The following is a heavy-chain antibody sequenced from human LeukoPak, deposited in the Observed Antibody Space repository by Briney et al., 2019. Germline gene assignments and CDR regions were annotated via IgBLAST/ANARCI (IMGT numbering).Heavy chain of an antibody. CDR3: AAYSSSSGVDY. J-gene: IGHJ4*02. CDR1: GGSFSGYY. D-gene: IGHD6-6*01. Sequence: SETLSLTCAVYGGSFSGYYWSWIRQPPGKGLEWIGEINHSGSTNYNPSLKSRVTISVDTSKNQFSLKLSSVTAADTAVYYCAAYSSSSGVDYWGQGTLVTVSS. CDR2: INHSGST. V-gene: IGHV4-34*01.